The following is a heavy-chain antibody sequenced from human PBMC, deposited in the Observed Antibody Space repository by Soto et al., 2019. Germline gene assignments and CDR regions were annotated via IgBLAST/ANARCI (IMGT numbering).Heavy chain of an antibody. CDR3: ARDRWFGDDTPPPLDY. V-gene: IGHV1-18*01. CDR1: GYTFTSYG. CDR2: ISAYNGNT. D-gene: IGHD3-10*01. J-gene: IGHJ4*02. Sequence: ASVNVSCKASGYTFTSYGISWVRQAPGQGLEWMGWISAYNGNTNYAQKLQGRVTMTTDTSTSTAYMELRSLRSDDTAVYYCARDRWFGDDTPPPLDYWGQGTLVTVSS.